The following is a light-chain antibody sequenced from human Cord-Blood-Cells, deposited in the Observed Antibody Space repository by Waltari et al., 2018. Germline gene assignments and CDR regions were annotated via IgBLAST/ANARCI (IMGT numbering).Light chain of an antibody. CDR3: QQYYSTPLT. V-gene: IGKV4-1*01. CDR1: QSVLYSSNNKNY. Sequence: DIVMTQSPDSLAVSLGERATINCKSSQSVLYSSNNKNYLAWYQQKPGQPPKLLIYWASTRESGVTDRFSGSGSGTDFTLTISSLQAEDVAVYYCQQYYSTPLTFGGVTKVEIK. J-gene: IGKJ4*01. CDR2: WAS.